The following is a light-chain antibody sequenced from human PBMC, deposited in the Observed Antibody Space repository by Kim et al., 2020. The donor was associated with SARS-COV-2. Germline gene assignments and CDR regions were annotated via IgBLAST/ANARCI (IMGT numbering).Light chain of an antibody. J-gene: IGLJ2*01. CDR1: SLGSYF. CDR3: NSRDITGSHLI. V-gene: IGLV3-19*01. CDR2: DEN. Sequence: AWGQTVRITCQGDSLGSYFASWYQQKPGQAPILVIYDENKRPSGIPDRFSASTSGNTASLTIAGAQADDEADYHCNSRDITGSHLIFGGGTQLTVL.